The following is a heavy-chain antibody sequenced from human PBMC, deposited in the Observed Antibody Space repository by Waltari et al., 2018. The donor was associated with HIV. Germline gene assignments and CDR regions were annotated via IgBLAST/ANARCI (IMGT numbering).Heavy chain of an antibody. CDR2: MSGSGGST. D-gene: IGHD2-15*01. J-gene: IGHJ4*02. V-gene: IGHV3-23*01. CDR3: AKPLSGPFDC. CDR1: GFTFSSYA. Sequence: EVQLLESGGGLVQPGGSLRLSCAASGFTFSSYAMSWVRQAPGTGLEWVSAMSGSGGSTYDADSVKGRFTISRDNSKNTLYLQMNSLRAEDTAVYYCAKPLSGPFDCWGQGTLVTVSS.